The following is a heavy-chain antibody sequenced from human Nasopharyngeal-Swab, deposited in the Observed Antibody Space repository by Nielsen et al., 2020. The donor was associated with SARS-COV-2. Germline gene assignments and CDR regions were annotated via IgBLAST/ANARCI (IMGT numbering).Heavy chain of an antibody. CDR3: AKEHCSGGSCYSRRTFDWFDP. CDR2: TTGSGGRT. J-gene: IGHJ5*02. Sequence: GSLRLSCAVSGFTFTSHAMSWVRQAPGKGLEWVSSTTGSGGRTYYADSVKGRFTISRDNSKNTLYLQMNSLRAEDTAIYYCAKEHCSGGSCYSRRTFDWFDPWGQGTLVTVSS. V-gene: IGHV3-23*01. CDR1: GFTFTSHA. D-gene: IGHD2-15*01.